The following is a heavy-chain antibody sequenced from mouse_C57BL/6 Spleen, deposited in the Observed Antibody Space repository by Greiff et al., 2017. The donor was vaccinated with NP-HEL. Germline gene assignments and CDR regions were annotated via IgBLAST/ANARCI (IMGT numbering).Heavy chain of an antibody. Sequence: EVQLQQSGAELVRPGASVKLSCTASGFNIKDDYMHWVKQRPEQGLEWIGWIDPENGDTEYASKFQGKATITADTSSNTAYLQLSSLTSEDTAVYYCTPYYYGSGFAYWGQGTLVTVSA. D-gene: IGHD1-1*01. CDR2: IDPENGDT. CDR1: GFNIKDDY. J-gene: IGHJ3*01. CDR3: TPYYYGSGFAY. V-gene: IGHV14-4*01.